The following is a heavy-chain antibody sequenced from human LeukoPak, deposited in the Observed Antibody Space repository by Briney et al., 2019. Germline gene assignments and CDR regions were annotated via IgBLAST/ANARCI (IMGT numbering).Heavy chain of an antibody. D-gene: IGHD3-10*01. CDR3: LSSHGAY. J-gene: IGHJ4*02. CDR1: GGSHSSSGYL. CDR2: IHYSGST. V-gene: IGHV4-39*01. Sequence: SVTLSLTCTVFGGSHSSSGYLWGWIRQPPGKGLELIGNIHYSGSTYYNPSLKSRVTISVDTSKNQFALKLSSVTAADTVVYYCLSSHGAYWGQGTLRSVPS.